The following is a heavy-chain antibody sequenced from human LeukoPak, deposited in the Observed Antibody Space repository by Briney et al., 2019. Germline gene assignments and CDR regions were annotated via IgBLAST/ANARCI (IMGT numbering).Heavy chain of an antibody. V-gene: IGHV3-30*18. J-gene: IGHJ4*02. CDR3: AKAGYGDAANLDY. CDR2: ISYDGSNK. D-gene: IGHD4-17*01. Sequence: GGSLRLSCAASGFTVSSNYMSWVRQAPGKGLEWVAVISYDGSNKYYADSVKGRFTISGDNSKNTLYLQMNSLRAEDTAVYYCAKAGYGDAANLDYWGQGTLVTVSS. CDR1: GFTVSSNY.